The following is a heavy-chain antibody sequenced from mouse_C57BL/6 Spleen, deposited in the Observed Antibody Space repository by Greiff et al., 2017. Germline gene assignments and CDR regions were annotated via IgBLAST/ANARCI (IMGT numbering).Heavy chain of an antibody. D-gene: IGHD1-1*01. J-gene: IGHJ1*03. CDR1: GYSFTDYN. CDR2: INPNYGTT. V-gene: IGHV1-39*01. Sequence: EVQLQQSGPELVKPGASVKISCKASGYSFTDYNMNWVKQSNGKSLEWIGVINPNYGTTSYNQKFKGKATLTVDQSSSTAYMQLNSLTSEDSAVYYCASSRITTVAWYFDVWGTGTTVTVSS. CDR3: ASSRITTVAWYFDV.